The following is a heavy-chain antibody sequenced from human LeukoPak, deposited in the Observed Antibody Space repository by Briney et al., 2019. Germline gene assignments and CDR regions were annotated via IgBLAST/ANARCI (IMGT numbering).Heavy chain of an antibody. CDR2: ISSSSSYI. J-gene: IGHJ3*02. D-gene: IGHD6-13*01. Sequence: GGTLRLSCAASGFTFSSYSMNWVRQAPGKGLEWVSSISSSSSYIYYADSVKGRFTISRDNAKNSLYLQMNSLRAEDTAVYYCARELAAGTVRRDAFDIWGQGTMVTVSS. CDR3: ARELAAGTVRRDAFDI. CDR1: GFTFSSYS. V-gene: IGHV3-21*01.